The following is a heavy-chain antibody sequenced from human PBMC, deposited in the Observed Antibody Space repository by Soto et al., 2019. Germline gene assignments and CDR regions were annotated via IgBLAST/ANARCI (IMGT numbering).Heavy chain of an antibody. CDR3: ARELIAAAGMEGY. CDR2: IIPIFGTA. D-gene: IGHD6-13*01. J-gene: IGHJ4*02. V-gene: IGHV1-69*13. CDR1: GGTFSSYA. Sequence: ASVKVSCKASGGTFSSYAISWVRQAPGQGLEWMGGIIPIFGTANYAQKFQGRVTITADESTSTAYMELSSLRSEDTAVYYCARELIAAAGMEGYWGQGTLVTVSS.